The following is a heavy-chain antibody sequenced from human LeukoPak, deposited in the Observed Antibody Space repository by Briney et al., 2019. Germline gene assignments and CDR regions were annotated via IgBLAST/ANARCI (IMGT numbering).Heavy chain of an antibody. Sequence: GGSLRLSCAASGFTFSNYAMAWVRQAPGKGLEWVSGITWNSNYIDYADSVKGRFTISRDNAKNSLYLQMNSMRAEDTALYYCAKDYTYYYGSGSYFAYWGQGTLVTVSS. CDR2: ITWNSNYI. CDR3: AKDYTYYYGSGSYFAY. D-gene: IGHD3-10*01. CDR1: GFTFSNYA. V-gene: IGHV3-9*01. J-gene: IGHJ4*02.